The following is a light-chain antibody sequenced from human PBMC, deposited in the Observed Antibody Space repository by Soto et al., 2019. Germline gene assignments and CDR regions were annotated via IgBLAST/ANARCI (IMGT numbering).Light chain of an antibody. V-gene: IGKV1-39*01. CDR3: QQSFSTPRT. CDR1: QSISNY. J-gene: IGKJ1*01. CDR2: SAA. Sequence: DIQMTQSPSSLSASVGDRVTITCRASQSISNYLNWYQQKPGKAPKLLIYSAASLQSGVPSRFSGSGSGTDFTLTISSLQPEDFATYYCQQSFSTPRTFGQGTK.